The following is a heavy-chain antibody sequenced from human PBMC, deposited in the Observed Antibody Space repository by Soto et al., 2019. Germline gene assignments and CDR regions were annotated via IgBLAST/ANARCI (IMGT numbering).Heavy chain of an antibody. CDR2: IYYSGST. J-gene: IGHJ4*02. D-gene: IGHD3-22*01. CDR1: GGSVSSGNYY. Sequence: RSLTCTVSGGSVSSGNYYWSWIRQPPGKGLECIGYIYYSGSTNYNPSLKSRVTISVDTSKNQFSLKLSSVTAADTAVYYCARQSYSFDSSGYDYYRFFDFWGQVTLVTVSS. V-gene: IGHV4-61*01. CDR3: ARQSYSFDSSGYDYYRFFDF.